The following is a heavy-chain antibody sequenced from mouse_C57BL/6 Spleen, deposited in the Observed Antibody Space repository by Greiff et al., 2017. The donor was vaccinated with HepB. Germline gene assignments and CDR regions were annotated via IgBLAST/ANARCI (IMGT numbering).Heavy chain of an antibody. CDR2: INPNNGGT. Sequence: EVQLQQSGPELVKPGASVKISCKASGYTFTDYYMNWVKQSHGKSLEWIGDINPNNGGTSYNQKFKGKATLTVDKSSSTAYMELRSLTSEDSAVYYCAKGFYDGYYGYWGQGTTLTVSS. J-gene: IGHJ2*01. CDR1: GYTFTDYY. D-gene: IGHD2-3*01. CDR3: AKGFYDGYYGY. V-gene: IGHV1-26*01.